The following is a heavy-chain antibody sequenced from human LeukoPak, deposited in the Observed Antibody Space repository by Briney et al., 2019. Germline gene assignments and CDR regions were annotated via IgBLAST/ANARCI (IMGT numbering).Heavy chain of an antibody. CDR2: IKQDGSEK. Sequence: GGSLRLSCVASGFTFSSYWMSWVRQAPGKGLEWVANIKQDGSEKYYVDSVKGRFTISRDNAKNSLYLQMNSLRAEDTAVYYCARAGSSWGTYYYYYMDVRGKGTTVTVSS. D-gene: IGHD6-13*01. CDR1: GFTFSSYW. J-gene: IGHJ6*03. CDR3: ARAGSSWGTYYYYYMDV. V-gene: IGHV3-7*01.